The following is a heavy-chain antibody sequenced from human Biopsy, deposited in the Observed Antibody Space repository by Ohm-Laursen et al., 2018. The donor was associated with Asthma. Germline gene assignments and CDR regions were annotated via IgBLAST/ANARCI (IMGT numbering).Heavy chain of an antibody. Sequence: GTLSLTCSVSGDSISSNSWWTWVRQSPGRGLEWIGEIYYSGSTNYHPSLKGRVTISVAKSKNQFSLRLTSVTAADTAVYYCAREVGTTYVDDVIRYFDLWGRGTLVTVSS. J-gene: IGHJ2*01. CDR1: GDSISSNSW. D-gene: IGHD4-11*01. CDR3: AREVGTTYVDDVIRYFDL. V-gene: IGHV4-4*02. CDR2: IYYSGST.